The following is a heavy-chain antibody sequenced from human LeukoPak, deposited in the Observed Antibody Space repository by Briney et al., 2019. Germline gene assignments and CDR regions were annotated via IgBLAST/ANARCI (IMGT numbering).Heavy chain of an antibody. CDR3: ARGXXXXXXXGMDV. J-gene: IGHJ6*02. V-gene: IGHV4-59*01. CDR2: IYSSGST. Sequence: MASETLSLTCTVSGVSLSGYYWTWIRQSAGKGLEWIGYIYSSGSTNYNPSLNSRVTISIDTSNNKFFLNFISVTAADTAVYFCARGXXXXXXXGMDVWGQGTTVT. CDR1: GVSLSGYY.